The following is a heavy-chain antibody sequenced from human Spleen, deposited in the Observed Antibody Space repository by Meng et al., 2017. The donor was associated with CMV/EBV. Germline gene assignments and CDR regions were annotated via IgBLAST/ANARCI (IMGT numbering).Heavy chain of an antibody. V-gene: IGHV3-23*05. J-gene: IGHJ4*02. CDR2: ISKSGTDR. CDR1: GFTFRNFE. D-gene: IGHD3-3*01. Sequence: GGSLRLSCTASGFTFRNFEMNWVRQAPGKGLEWVAHISKSGTDRFYADSVKGRFTISRDNSKNTLYLQMNSLRAEDTAVYYCAKSGMNYDFWSGYHTLYYFDYWGQGTLVTVSS. CDR3: AKSGMNYDFWSGYHTLYYFDY.